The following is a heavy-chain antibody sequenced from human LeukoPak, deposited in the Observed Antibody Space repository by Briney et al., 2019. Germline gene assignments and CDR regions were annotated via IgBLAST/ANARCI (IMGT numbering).Heavy chain of an antibody. Sequence: GGSLRLSCAASGFTFSSYWMSWVRQAPGKGLEWVANIKQDGSEKYYVDSVKGRFTISRDNAKNSLYLQMNSLRAEDTAVYYCARDDYEDTTRGLDYWGQGILVTVSS. D-gene: IGHD4-17*01. V-gene: IGHV3-7*05. CDR1: GFTFSSYW. J-gene: IGHJ4*02. CDR3: ARDDYEDTTRGLDY. CDR2: IKQDGSEK.